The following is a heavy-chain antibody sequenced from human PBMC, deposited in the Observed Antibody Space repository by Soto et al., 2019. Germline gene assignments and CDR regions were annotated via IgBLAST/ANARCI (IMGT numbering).Heavy chain of an antibody. CDR3: ARDLPAYYDFWSGYALDY. CDR1: GFTFSSYG. Sequence: QVQLVESGGGVVQPGRSLRLSCAASGFTFSSYGMHWVRQAPGKGLEWVAVIWYDGSNKYYADSVKGRFTISRDNSKNTLYLQMTSLRAEDTAVFYCARDLPAYYDFWSGYALDYWGQGTLVTVSS. V-gene: IGHV3-33*01. CDR2: IWYDGSNK. D-gene: IGHD3-3*01. J-gene: IGHJ4*02.